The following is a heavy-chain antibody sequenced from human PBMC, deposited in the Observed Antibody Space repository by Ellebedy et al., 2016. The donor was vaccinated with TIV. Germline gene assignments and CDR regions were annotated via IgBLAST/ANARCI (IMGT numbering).Heavy chain of an antibody. Sequence: ASVKVSXKGSGYSFTSYWIGWVRQMPGKGLEWMGIIYPGDSDTRYSPSFQGQVTISADKSISTAYLQWSSLKASDTAMYYCARQSIHYSMSYYYYMDVWGKGTTVTVSS. CDR3: ARQSIHYSMSYYYYMDV. J-gene: IGHJ6*03. V-gene: IGHV5-51*01. CDR2: IYPGDSDT. D-gene: IGHD1-26*01. CDR1: GYSFTSYW.